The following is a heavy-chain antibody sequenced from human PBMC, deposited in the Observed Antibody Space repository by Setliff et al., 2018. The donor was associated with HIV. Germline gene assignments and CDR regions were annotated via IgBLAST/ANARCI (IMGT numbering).Heavy chain of an antibody. V-gene: IGHV4-39*02. CDR3: AREADGIDF. Sequence: SETLSLTCTVSGGSITSSTYYWGWISQPPGKGLEWIGTVHYTGNTYHNPSLKSRVTISVEVSKNQISLKLTAVTAADSAVYYCAREADGIDFWGQGTLVTVSS. D-gene: IGHD2-15*01. CDR2: VHYTGNT. CDR1: GGSITSSTYY. J-gene: IGHJ4*02.